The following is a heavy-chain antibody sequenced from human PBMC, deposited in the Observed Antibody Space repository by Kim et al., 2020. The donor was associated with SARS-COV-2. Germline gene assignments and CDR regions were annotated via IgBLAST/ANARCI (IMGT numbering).Heavy chain of an antibody. V-gene: IGHV3-30-3*01. CDR1: GFTFSSYV. J-gene: IGHJ4*02. D-gene: IGHD3-22*01. CDR3: ARGPGCGPSGYYDY. CDR2: ITYDGNNQ. Sequence: GGSLRLSCAASGFTFSSYVMHWVRQAPGKGLEWLAVITYDGNNQYYPESVNGRFTISRDNSKNTLSLQINSLRAEDTAVSYCARGPGCGPSGYYDYLGQG.